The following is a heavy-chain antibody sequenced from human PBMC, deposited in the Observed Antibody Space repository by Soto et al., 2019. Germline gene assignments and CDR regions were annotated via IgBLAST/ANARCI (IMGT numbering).Heavy chain of an antibody. Sequence: SETLSLTCNVSGGPIKTVDYYWNWIRHPPGKGLEWIGYVFYSGATNYSPSLKSRAAISMDTSKNQFSLSLTSVTASDTAVYYCARAGFSYGHLLFWGQGIRVTVSS. CDR3: ARAGFSYGHLLF. CDR2: VFYSGAT. CDR1: GGPIKTVDYY. D-gene: IGHD3-10*01. V-gene: IGHV4-30-4*01. J-gene: IGHJ4*02.